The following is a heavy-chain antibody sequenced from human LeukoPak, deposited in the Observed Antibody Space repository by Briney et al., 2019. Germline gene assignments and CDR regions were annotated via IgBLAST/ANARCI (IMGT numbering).Heavy chain of an antibody. V-gene: IGHV3-30*02. CDR2: IRYDGSNK. CDR3: AKYASSGWYYFDY. D-gene: IGHD6-19*01. CDR1: GFTFSSYG. Sequence: GALRLSCAASGFTFSSYGLHWVRQAPGKGLEWVAFIRYDGSNKYYADSVKGRFTVSRDNSKNTLYLQMNSLRAEDTAVYYCAKYASSGWYYFDYWGQGTLVTVSS. J-gene: IGHJ4*02.